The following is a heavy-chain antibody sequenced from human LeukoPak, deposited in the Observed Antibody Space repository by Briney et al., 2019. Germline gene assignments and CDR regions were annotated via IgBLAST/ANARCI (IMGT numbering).Heavy chain of an antibody. J-gene: IGHJ4*02. CDR3: ARAPGGFHGDYSPIAY. Sequence: GGSLRLSCAASGFTVSYNYMSWVRQAPGKGLEWVSVIYSGGSTYYTDSVKGRFTISRDNSKNTLYLQMDSLRAEDTAMYYCARAPGGFHGDYSPIAYWGQGTLVTVSS. V-gene: IGHV3-53*01. CDR1: GFTVSYNY. CDR2: IYSGGST. D-gene: IGHD4-17*01.